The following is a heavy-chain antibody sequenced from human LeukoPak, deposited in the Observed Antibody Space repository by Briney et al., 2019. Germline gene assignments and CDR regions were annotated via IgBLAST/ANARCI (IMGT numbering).Heavy chain of an antibody. V-gene: IGHV3-74*01. D-gene: IGHD4-17*01. CDR2: INSDGSST. J-gene: IGHJ4*02. CDR1: GFTFSNYW. Sequence: GGSLRLSCAAAGFTFSNYWMHWVRQAPGKGLVWVSRINSDGSSTSYADSVKGRFTISRDNAKNTLYLQMNSLRAEDTAVYYCGRDLYGDDHTDYWGQGTLVTVSS. CDR3: GRDLYGDDHTDY.